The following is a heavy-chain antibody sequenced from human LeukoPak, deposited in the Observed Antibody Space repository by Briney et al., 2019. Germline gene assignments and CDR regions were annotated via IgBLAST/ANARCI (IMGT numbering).Heavy chain of an antibody. CDR1: GFTFSSYE. V-gene: IGHV3-48*03. D-gene: IGHD6-13*01. J-gene: IGHJ4*02. CDR3: ATSSTWPPGWDY. CDR2: ISSSGSTK. Sequence: PGGSLRLSCAASGFTFSSYEMNWVRQAPGKGLEWVSYISSSGSTKYYADSVKGRFTVSRDNAKNSLYLQMNSLRAEDTAVYYCATSSTWPPGWDYWGQGTRVTVSS.